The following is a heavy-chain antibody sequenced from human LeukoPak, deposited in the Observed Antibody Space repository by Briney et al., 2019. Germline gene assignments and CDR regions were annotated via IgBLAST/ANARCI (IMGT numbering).Heavy chain of an antibody. D-gene: IGHD2-2*02. J-gene: IGHJ4*02. Sequence: PSETLSLTCTVSGYSFDSGYYWGWIRQPPGKGLEWIANIYYSGSTSYNPSLKSRVTVSIDTSKNKFSLKLYSVSAADTALYYCARLYCISTSCYTIDYWGQGILVTVSS. CDR1: GYSFDSGYY. CDR2: IYYSGST. V-gene: IGHV4-38-2*02. CDR3: ARLYCISTSCYTIDY.